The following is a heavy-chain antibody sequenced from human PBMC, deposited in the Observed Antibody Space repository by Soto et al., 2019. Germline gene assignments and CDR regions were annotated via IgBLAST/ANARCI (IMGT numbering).Heavy chain of an antibody. CDR3: AREAAAAAHIYAFDI. J-gene: IGHJ3*02. V-gene: IGHV3-21*01. CDR1: GFTFSSYS. CDR2: ISSSSSYI. D-gene: IGHD6-13*01. Sequence: EVQLVESGGGLVKPGGSLRLSCAASGFTFSSYSMNWVRQAPGKGLEWVSSISSSSSYIYYADSVKGRFTISRDNAKNSLYLQMNSLRAEDTAVYYCAREAAAAAHIYAFDIWGQGTMVTVSS.